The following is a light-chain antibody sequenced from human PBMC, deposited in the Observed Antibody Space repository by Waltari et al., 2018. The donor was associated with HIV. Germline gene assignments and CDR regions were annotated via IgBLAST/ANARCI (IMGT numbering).Light chain of an antibody. Sequence: DVQMTQSPSSVSASVGDRVTITCRASQGISNWFAWYQHKPGKAPKLLIYAASILQSGVPSRFSGSGSGTEFTLTISGLQPEDFATYYCQQANNFPPLTFGGGTKVEIK. CDR3: QQANNFPPLT. J-gene: IGKJ4*01. CDR2: AAS. CDR1: QGISNW. V-gene: IGKV1-12*01.